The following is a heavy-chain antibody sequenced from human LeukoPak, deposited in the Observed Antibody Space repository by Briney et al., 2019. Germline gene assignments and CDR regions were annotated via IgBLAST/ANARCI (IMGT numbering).Heavy chain of an antibody. Sequence: SETLSLTCAVSGYSISSGSYYWSWIRQPAGKGLEWIGRIYTSGSTNYNPSLKSRVTISVDTSKNQFSLKLSSVTAADTAVYYCARDLSNYGGNPFDPWGQGTLVTVSS. CDR3: ARDLSNYGGNPFDP. D-gene: IGHD4-23*01. CDR1: GYSISSGSYY. CDR2: IYTSGST. V-gene: IGHV4-61*02. J-gene: IGHJ5*02.